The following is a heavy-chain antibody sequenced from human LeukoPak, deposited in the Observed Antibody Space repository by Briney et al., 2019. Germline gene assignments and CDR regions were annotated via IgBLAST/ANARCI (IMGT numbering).Heavy chain of an antibody. Sequence: PSQTLSLTCTVSGGSISSGDYYWSWIRQPPGKGLEWIGYIYYSGSTNYNPSLKSRVTISVDTSKNQFSLKLSSVTAADTAVYYCARELVKANWFDPWGQGTLVTVSS. V-gene: IGHV4-30-4*08. CDR3: ARELVKANWFDP. J-gene: IGHJ5*02. CDR2: IYYSGST. D-gene: IGHD1-1*01. CDR1: GGSISSGDYY.